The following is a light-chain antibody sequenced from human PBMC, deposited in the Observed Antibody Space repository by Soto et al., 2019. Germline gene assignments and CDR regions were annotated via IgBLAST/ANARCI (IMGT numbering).Light chain of an antibody. CDR3: QQYNSYWT. CDR1: QSVSIW. Sequence: DIQMTQSPSTLSASVGDRVTITCRASQSVSIWLAWYQQKPGKAPKLLIYKASSLKSGVPSRFSGSGSGTEFTLTISSLQPEDFATYYCQQYNSYWTFGQGTKVEMK. J-gene: IGKJ1*01. V-gene: IGKV1-5*03. CDR2: KAS.